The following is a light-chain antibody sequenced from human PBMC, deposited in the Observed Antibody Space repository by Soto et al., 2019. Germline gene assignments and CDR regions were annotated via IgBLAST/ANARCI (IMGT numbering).Light chain of an antibody. CDR2: DAS. V-gene: IGKV3-15*01. J-gene: IGKJ1*01. CDR1: QSVRSI. CDR3: QQYKSWPET. Sequence: VITQSPGTLSVSPGERATLFCRASQSVRSILAWYHQKPGQAPSLFIYDASTRATGIPARFSGSGSGTELTLTISSLQSEDFAVDDCQQYKSWPETFGQGTKVDNK.